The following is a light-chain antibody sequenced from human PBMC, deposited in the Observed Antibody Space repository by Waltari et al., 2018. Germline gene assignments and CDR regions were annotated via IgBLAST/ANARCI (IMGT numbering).Light chain of an antibody. J-gene: IGKJ2*01. V-gene: IGKV2-28*01. CDR2: LVS. Sequence: DIVMTQSPLSLPVTPGEPASISCRSTQSLLHSNGYNYLVWYLQKPGQSPPLLIYLVSNRASGVPDRFSGSGSGTDFTLKISRVEAEDVGVYYCMQALQTPYTFGQGTKLEIK. CDR3: MQALQTPYT. CDR1: QSLLHSNGYNY.